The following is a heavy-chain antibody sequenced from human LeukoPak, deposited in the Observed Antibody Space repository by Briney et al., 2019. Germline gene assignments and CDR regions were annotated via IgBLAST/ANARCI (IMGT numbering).Heavy chain of an antibody. CDR2: IFTSGTT. D-gene: IGHD6-13*01. V-gene: IGHV4-4*07. J-gene: IGHJ4*02. CDR1: GDSISPYY. Sequence: SETLSLTCTVSGDSISPYYCNCIRQPAGKGLEWIGRIFTSGTTNYNPSLKSRVTVSADTSKNQLSLKLSSVTAADTAVYYCARGSPYSSSWFDFWGQGNLVTVSS. CDR3: ARGSPYSSSWFDF.